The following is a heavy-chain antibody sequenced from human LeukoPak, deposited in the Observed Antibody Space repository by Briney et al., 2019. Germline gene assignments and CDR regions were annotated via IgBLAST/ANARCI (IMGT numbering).Heavy chain of an antibody. V-gene: IGHV1-18*01. J-gene: IGHJ4*02. CDR2: ISSYNGNT. CDR3: ARVGLGFGELLNRNVLDY. Sequence: ASVKVSCKASGYTFTSYGISWVRQAPGQGLEWMGWISSYNGNTNYAQKLQGRVTMTTDTSTSTAYMELRSLRSDDTAVYYCARVGLGFGELLNRNVLDYWGQGTLVTVSS. D-gene: IGHD3-10*01. CDR1: GYTFTSYG.